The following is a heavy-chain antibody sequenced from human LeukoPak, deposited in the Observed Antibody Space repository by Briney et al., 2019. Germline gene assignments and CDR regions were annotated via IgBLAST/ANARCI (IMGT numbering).Heavy chain of an antibody. CDR1: GFTFGDYA. V-gene: IGHV3-49*03. Sequence: SGGSLRLSCTASGFTFGDYAMSWFRQAPGKGLEWVGFIRSKAYGGTTEYAASVKGRFTISRDNAKNSLYLQMNSLRAEDTAVYYCAELGITMIGGVWGKGTTVTISS. D-gene: IGHD3-10*02. CDR3: AELGITMIGGV. J-gene: IGHJ6*04. CDR2: IRSKAYGGTT.